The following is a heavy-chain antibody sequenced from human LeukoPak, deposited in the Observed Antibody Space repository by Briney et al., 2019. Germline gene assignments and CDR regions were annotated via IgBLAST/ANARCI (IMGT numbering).Heavy chain of an antibody. CDR3: AKAFGSGSYSASAFDI. V-gene: IGHV3-48*04. CDR2: ISSGSNIV. J-gene: IGHJ3*02. CDR1: GFTFNSYN. Sequence: GGSLRLSCVASGFTFNSYNMTWVRQAPGKGLEWISYISSGSNIVYYADSVKGRFTISRDNAKNSLYLQMNSLRAEDTALYYCAKAFGSGSYSASAFDIWGQGTMVTVSS. D-gene: IGHD3-10*01.